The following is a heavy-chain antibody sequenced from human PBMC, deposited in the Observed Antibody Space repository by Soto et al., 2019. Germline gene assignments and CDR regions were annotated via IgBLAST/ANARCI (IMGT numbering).Heavy chain of an antibody. CDR2: INHSGSA. V-gene: IGHV4-34*01. J-gene: IGHJ4*02. Sequence: QVQLQQSGAGLLKPSETLSLTCAVYGESFSGHIWTWIRQTPGKGLQWIGQINHSGSASYNPSLKSRFTISVHTSNSQFSLELSSVTAADTAVYYCARGLMTGSHYSGGWYYFDSWGQGTQVTVSS. D-gene: IGHD6-19*01. CDR1: GESFSGHI. CDR3: ARGLMTGSHYSGGWYYFDS.